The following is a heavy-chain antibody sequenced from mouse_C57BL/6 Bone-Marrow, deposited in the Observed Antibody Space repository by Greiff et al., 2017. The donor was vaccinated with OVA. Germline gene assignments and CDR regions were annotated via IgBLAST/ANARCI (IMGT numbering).Heavy chain of an antibody. CDR1: GYTFTSYW. D-gene: IGHD2-1*01. CDR2: IYPGSGST. Sequence: QVQLQQPGAELVKPGASVKMSYKASGYTFTSYWITWVKQRPGQGLEWIGDIYPGSGSTNYNEKFKSKATLTVDTSSSTAYMQLSSLTSEDSAVYYCAREVIYYGNYYAMDYWGQGTSVTVSS. CDR3: AREVIYYGNYYAMDY. J-gene: IGHJ4*01. V-gene: IGHV1-55*01.